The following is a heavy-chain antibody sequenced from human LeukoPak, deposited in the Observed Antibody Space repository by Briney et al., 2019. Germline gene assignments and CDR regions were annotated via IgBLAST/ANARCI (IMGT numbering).Heavy chain of an antibody. V-gene: IGHV1-18*01. J-gene: IGHJ4*02. CDR3: ARASGGYSYGYYFDY. CDR2: ISAYNGNT. CDR1: GYTFTSYG. Sequence: ASVKVSCKASGYTFTSYGISWVRQAPGRGLEWMGWISAYNGNTNYAQKLRGRVTMTTDTSTSTAYMELRSLRSDDTAVCYCARASGGYSYGYYFDYWGQGTLVTVSS. D-gene: IGHD5-18*01.